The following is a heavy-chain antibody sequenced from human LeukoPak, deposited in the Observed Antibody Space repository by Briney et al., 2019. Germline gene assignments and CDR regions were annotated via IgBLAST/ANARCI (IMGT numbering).Heavy chain of an antibody. Sequence: SETLSLTCTVSGNSISRAGYYWNWIRQHPGKGLEWIGYIYYNGNTFYHPSLESRMTMSLDTSKSQFSLKLSSVTAADTAVYYCARSGDLGAGFDYWGQGTLVTVSS. D-gene: IGHD3-10*01. CDR3: ARSGDLGAGFDY. V-gene: IGHV4-31*03. J-gene: IGHJ4*02. CDR1: GNSISRAGYY. CDR2: IYYNGNT.